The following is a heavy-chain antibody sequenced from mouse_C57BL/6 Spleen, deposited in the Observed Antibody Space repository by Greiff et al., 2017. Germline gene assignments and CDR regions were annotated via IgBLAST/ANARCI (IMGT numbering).Heavy chain of an antibody. V-gene: IGHV1-82*01. CDR2: IYPGDGDT. CDR1: GYAFSSSW. Sequence: QVQLQQSGPELVKPGASVKISCKASGYAFSSSWMNWVKQRPGKGLEWIGRIYPGDGDTNYNGKVKGKATLTADKSSSTAYMQLSSLTAEDSAVYFCARGTGTWYFDVWGTGTTVTVSS. CDR3: ARGTGTWYFDV. D-gene: IGHD4-1*01. J-gene: IGHJ1*03.